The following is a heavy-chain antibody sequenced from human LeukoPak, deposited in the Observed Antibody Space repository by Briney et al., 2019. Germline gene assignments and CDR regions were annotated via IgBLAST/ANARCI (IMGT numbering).Heavy chain of an antibody. CDR3: ARDGVRSGYHEGPDY. Sequence: VRCLRLSCAASGFTFSGYSMHWARQAPGKGLEWVAGIWYDGSNKYFTDSVKGRFTISRDNSKNTLYLQMNSLRVEDTAVYYCARDGVRSGYHEGPDYWGQGTLVTVSS. V-gene: IGHV3-30*04. D-gene: IGHD3-22*01. J-gene: IGHJ4*02. CDR2: IWYDGSNK. CDR1: GFTFSGYS.